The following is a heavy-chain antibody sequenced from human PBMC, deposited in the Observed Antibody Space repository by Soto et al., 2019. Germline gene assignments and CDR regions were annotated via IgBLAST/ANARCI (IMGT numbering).Heavy chain of an antibody. CDR1: GYSFSSYW. D-gene: IGHD2-2*01. Sequence: PGESLKISCRGSGYSFSSYWITWLRQMPGKGLEWMGDFDPTDSYTSYSPSFHGHVTISIDKSIATAYLQWSSLKASDTAMYFCARSHCSRATCPYYYYYGMDVWGQGTTVTVSS. J-gene: IGHJ6*02. CDR3: ARSHCSRATCPYYYYYGMDV. CDR2: FDPTDSYT. V-gene: IGHV5-10-1*01.